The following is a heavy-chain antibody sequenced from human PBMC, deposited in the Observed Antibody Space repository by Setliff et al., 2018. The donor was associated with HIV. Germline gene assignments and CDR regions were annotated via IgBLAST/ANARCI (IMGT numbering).Heavy chain of an antibody. V-gene: IGHV3-15*01. D-gene: IGHD3-3*01. Sequence: GESLKISCAASGFTFDDYALTWVRQAPGKGLEWVGRIKSKTDGGTTDYAAPVKGRFTMSRDDSKNTMYLQMNSLKTEDTAVYYCTTDVTYYNFWSGYSHFDCWGQGTLVTVSS. CDR3: TTDVTYYNFWSGYSHFDC. CDR1: GFTFDDYA. CDR2: IKSKTDGGTT. J-gene: IGHJ4*02.